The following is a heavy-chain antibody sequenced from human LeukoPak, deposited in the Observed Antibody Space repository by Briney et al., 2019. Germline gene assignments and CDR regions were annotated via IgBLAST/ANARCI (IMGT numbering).Heavy chain of an antibody. CDR3: ARSGIVGATRVSGLDY. J-gene: IGHJ4*02. Sequence: GGSLRLSRAASGFTFSSYGMHWVRQAPGKGLEWVAVIWYDGSNKYYADSVKGRFTISRDNSKNTLYLQMNSLRAEDTAVYYCARSGIVGATRVSGLDYWGQGTLVTVSS. CDR2: IWYDGSNK. CDR1: GFTFSSYG. D-gene: IGHD1-26*01. V-gene: IGHV3-33*01.